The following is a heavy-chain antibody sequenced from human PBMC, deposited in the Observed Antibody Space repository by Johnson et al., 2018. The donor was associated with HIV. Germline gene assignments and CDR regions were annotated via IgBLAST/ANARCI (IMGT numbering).Heavy chain of an antibody. CDR1: GFTFRDYY. J-gene: IGHJ3*02. D-gene: IGHD3-16*01. CDR2: INWNGGST. CDR3: ARGRGALDI. Sequence: VQLVESGGGVVQPGRSLRLSCAASGFTFRDYYMSWVRQAPGKGLEWVSGINWNGGSTGYADSVKGRFTISRDNANNSLYVQMNSLRAEDTAVYYCARGRGALDIWGQGTMVTVSS. V-gene: IGHV3-20*04.